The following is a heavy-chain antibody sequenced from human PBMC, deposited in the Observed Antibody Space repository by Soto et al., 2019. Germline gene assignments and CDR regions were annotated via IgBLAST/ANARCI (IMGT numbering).Heavy chain of an antibody. CDR1: GGSFSGYY. Sequence: SETLSLTCAVYGGSFSGYYWSWIRQPPGKGLEWIGEINHSGSTNYNPSLKSRVTISVDTSKNQFSLKLSSVTAADTAVYYCASRGAAADSGAFDIWGQGTMVTVSS. D-gene: IGHD6-13*01. CDR2: INHSGST. CDR3: ASRGAAADSGAFDI. J-gene: IGHJ3*02. V-gene: IGHV4-34*01.